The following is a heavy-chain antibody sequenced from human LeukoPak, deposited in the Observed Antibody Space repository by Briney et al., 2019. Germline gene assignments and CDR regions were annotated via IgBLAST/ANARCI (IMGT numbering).Heavy chain of an antibody. J-gene: IGHJ3*02. V-gene: IGHV1-8*03. CDR2: MNPNSGNT. CDR3: ARGGRPLHCSSTSCYTGYGVDAFDI. D-gene: IGHD2-2*02. CDR1: GYTFTSYD. Sequence: ASVKVSCKASGYTFTSYDINWVRQATGQGLEWMGWMNPNSGNTGYAQKFQGRVTITRNTSISTAYMELSSLRSEDTAVYYCARGGRPLHCSSTSCYTGYGVDAFDIWGQGTMVTVSS.